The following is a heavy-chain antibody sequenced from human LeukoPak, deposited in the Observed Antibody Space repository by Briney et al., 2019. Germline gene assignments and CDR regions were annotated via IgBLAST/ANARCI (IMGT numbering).Heavy chain of an antibody. CDR2: NRTKTYGGTA. D-gene: IGHD4-11*01. CDR1: GFTFGDYT. Sequence: SGGSLRLSCTASGFTFGDYTMNWVRQAPGKGLEWVGLNRTKTYGGTAEYAASVKGRFTISRDDSKSIAYLQVNSLITEDTAVYYCSRSNSLDYWGQGTLVTVSS. J-gene: IGHJ4*02. CDR3: SRSNSLDY. V-gene: IGHV3-49*04.